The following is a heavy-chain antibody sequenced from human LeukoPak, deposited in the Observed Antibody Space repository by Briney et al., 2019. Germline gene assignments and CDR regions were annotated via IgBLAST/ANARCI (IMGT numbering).Heavy chain of an antibody. J-gene: IGHJ4*02. CDR1: GYSISSGYY. V-gene: IGHV4-38-2*02. CDR2: IYHSGST. D-gene: IGHD3-22*01. Sequence: SETLSLTCTVSGYSISSGYYWGWSRQPPGKGLEWIGSIYHSGSTYYNPSLKSRVTISVDTSKNQFSLKLSSVTAADTAVYYCARITTTYYYDSSGFDYWGQGTLVTVSS. CDR3: ARITTTYYYDSSGFDY.